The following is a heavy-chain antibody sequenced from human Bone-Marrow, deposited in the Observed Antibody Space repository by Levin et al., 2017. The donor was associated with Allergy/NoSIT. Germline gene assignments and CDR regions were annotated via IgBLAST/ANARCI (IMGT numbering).Heavy chain of an antibody. V-gene: IGHV3-15*01. CDR3: VTGYTSGWAGTEY. CDR1: GFTFRSAW. Sequence: PGGSLRLSCTASGFTFRSAWMSWVRQAPGKGLEWVGRIRSKTDGETTDYGSPVKGRFTISRDDSRNTLSLQMNSLKTEDTAVYFCVTGYTSGWAGTEYWGQGTLVTVSS. CDR2: IRSKTDGETT. J-gene: IGHJ4*02. D-gene: IGHD6-19*01.